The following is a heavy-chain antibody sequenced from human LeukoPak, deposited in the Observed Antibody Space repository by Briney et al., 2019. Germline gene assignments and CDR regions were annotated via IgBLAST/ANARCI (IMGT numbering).Heavy chain of an antibody. J-gene: IGHJ4*02. V-gene: IGHV4-59*12. Sequence: PSETLSLTCTVSGGSISSYYWSWIRQPPGKGLEWIGYIYYSGSTNYNPSLKSRVTISVDTSKNQFSLKLSSVTAADTAVYYCARVYGDDGEYYFDYWGQGTLVTVSS. CDR1: GGSISSYY. CDR2: IYYSGST. D-gene: IGHD4-17*01. CDR3: ARVYGDDGEYYFDY.